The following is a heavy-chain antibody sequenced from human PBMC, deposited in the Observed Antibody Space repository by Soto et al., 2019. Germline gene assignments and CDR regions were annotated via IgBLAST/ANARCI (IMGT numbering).Heavy chain of an antibody. V-gene: IGHV4-30-4*01. D-gene: IGHD2-15*01. CDR3: ARVVLVGATLPYQHDY. CDR2: IYYTGST. CDR1: GGSISSGDYN. J-gene: IGHJ4*02. Sequence: PSETLSLTCTVSGGSISSGDYNWSWIRQPPGKGLEWIGYIYYTGSTYYNPSLESRVTISVDTSKKQFSLKLSSVTAADMAVYYCARVVLVGATLPYQHDYWGQGTLVTVS.